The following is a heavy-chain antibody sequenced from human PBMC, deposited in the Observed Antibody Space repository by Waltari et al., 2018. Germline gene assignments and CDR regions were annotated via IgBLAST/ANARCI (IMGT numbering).Heavy chain of an antibody. CDR3: AKEGSGDRSFDI. V-gene: IGHV1-69*12. CDR2: FIPLFGTA. D-gene: IGHD7-27*01. J-gene: IGHJ3*02. Sequence: VQLVQSGAEVKKPGSSVKVSCKASGNSFSRYTITWVLQAPGQGTEWMGGFIPLFGTANYAQNVQGRVTITADESTSTAHMELNSLRADDTAVYYCAKEGSGDRSFDIWVQGTMVTVSS. CDR1: GNSFSRYT.